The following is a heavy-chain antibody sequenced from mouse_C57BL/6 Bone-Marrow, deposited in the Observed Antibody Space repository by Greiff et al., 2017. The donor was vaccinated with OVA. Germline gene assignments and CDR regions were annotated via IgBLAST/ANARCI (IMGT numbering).Heavy chain of an antibody. J-gene: IGHJ3*01. CDR3: ARRYGNYERWFAY. D-gene: IGHD2-10*02. Sequence: QVQLQQPGTELVKPGASVKLSCKASGYTFTSYWMHWVKQRPGQGLEWIGNINPSNGGTNYNEKFKNKATLTIDKSSRTASLTLSSLTSEDSAVYYCARRYGNYERWFAYWGQGTLVTVSA. CDR2: INPSNGGT. V-gene: IGHV1-53*01. CDR1: GYTFTSYW.